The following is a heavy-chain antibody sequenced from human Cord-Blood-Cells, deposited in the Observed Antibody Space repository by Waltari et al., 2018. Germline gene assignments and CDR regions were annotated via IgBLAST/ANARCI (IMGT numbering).Heavy chain of an antibody. CDR3: ARDVGPPDCSGGSCYSDY. CDR2: IYSGGST. D-gene: IGHD2-15*01. Sequence: EVQLVESGGGLIQPGGSLRLSCAASGFTVSSNYMSWVRQAPGMGLEWVSVIYSGGSTYYADSVKGRFTISRDNSKNTLYLQMNSLRAEDTAVYYCARDVGPPDCSGGSCYSDYWGQGTLVTVSS. J-gene: IGHJ4*02. V-gene: IGHV3-53*01. CDR1: GFTVSSNY.